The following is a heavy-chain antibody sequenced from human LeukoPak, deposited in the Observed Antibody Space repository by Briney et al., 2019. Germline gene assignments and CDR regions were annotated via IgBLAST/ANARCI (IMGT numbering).Heavy chain of an antibody. D-gene: IGHD4-11*01. Sequence: SETLSLTCTVSGDSISNYYWSWIRQPPGKGLEWIAYIDYRGSTTYNPSLRSRITISVDTSRNQFSLKLTSVTAADTAVYYCARATVFGYYFDYWGQGTLVTVSS. V-gene: IGHV4-59*01. CDR3: ARATVFGYYFDY. CDR2: IDYRGST. J-gene: IGHJ4*02. CDR1: GDSISNYY.